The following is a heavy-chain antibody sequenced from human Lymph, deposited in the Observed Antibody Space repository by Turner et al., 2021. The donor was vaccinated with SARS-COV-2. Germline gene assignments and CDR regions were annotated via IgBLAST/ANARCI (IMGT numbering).Heavy chain of an antibody. D-gene: IGHD3-16*01. CDR2: IYYSGRN. CDR1: AGPISISNYY. V-gene: IGHV4-39*01. Sequence: QLQLQESGPGLVKPSETLSLPSTVSAGPISISNYYWGWCRQPPGKGLEWIGSIYYSGRNYYNPSLKSRVTTSVDTSKNQVSLKLSSVTAADRAVYYCARQGDGGRAF. J-gene: IGHJ3*01. CDR3: ARQGDGGRAF.